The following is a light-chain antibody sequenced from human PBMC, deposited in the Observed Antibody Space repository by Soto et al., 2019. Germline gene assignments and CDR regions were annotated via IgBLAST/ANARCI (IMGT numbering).Light chain of an antibody. V-gene: IGKV3-20*01. Sequence: EIVLTQSPGTRSLSPGERATLSCRASQSVSSSYLAWYQQKPGQAPRLLIHGASSIATGIPDRFSGSGSGTDFTLTISRLEPEDFAVYYCQQYGSSPPTFGQGTRLEIK. CDR3: QQYGSSPPT. J-gene: IGKJ5*01. CDR2: GAS. CDR1: QSVSSSY.